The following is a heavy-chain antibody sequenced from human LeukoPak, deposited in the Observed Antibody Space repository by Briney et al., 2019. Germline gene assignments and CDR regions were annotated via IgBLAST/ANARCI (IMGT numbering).Heavy chain of an antibody. Sequence: SETLSLTYTVSGGSVSISSYYWGWIRQPPGKGLEWIGSIYYSGSTYYNPSLKSRVSISVDTSKNQFSLNLNSVTAADTAVYYCARYHSGYDDYWGQGTLVTVSS. CDR2: IYYSGST. D-gene: IGHD5-12*01. CDR1: GGSVSISSYY. V-gene: IGHV4-39*07. J-gene: IGHJ4*02. CDR3: ARYHSGYDDY.